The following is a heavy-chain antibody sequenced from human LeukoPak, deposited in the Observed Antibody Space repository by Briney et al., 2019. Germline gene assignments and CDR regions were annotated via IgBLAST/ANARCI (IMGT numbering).Heavy chain of an antibody. J-gene: IGHJ4*02. Sequence: PSETLSLTCTVSGGSITTYYWTWIRQPPGKGLEWIGYIYNSGNTNYNPSLKSRVTISIDTSRNQVSLKLSSVTAADTAVYYCARSGGRAYGSGSYYNLGYWGQGTLVTVSS. CDR3: ARSGGRAYGSGSYYNLGY. CDR2: IYNSGNT. CDR1: GGSITTYY. D-gene: IGHD3-10*01. V-gene: IGHV4-59*12.